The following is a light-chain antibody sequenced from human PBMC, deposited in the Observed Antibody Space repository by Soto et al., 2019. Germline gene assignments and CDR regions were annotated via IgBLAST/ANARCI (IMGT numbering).Light chain of an antibody. CDR1: NSNXGAGYD. CDR2: GNR. Sequence: QSVLTQPPSVSGAPGQRVTISCTGXNSNXGAGYDVHWYQQLPGAAPKLVIFGNRNRPSGVPERFSGSKSGTSASLAITGLQAEDEADYYCQAYDYSLTASVFGGGTKLTVL. J-gene: IGLJ3*02. V-gene: IGLV1-40*01. CDR3: QAYDYSLTASV.